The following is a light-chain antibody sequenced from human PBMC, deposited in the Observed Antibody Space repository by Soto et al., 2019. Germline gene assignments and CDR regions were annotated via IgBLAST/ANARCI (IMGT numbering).Light chain of an antibody. CDR2: EAS. CDR1: QGISNW. J-gene: IGKJ1*01. CDR3: QHYNNYPWT. Sequence: DIQMTQSPSTLSASVGDRVTITCRASQGISNWLAWYQQKPGKAPKLLIYEASTLHSGVPSRFSGCGSGTDFTLSISSLQPDDFATYYCQHYNNYPWTFGQGTRVEVK. V-gene: IGKV1-5*03.